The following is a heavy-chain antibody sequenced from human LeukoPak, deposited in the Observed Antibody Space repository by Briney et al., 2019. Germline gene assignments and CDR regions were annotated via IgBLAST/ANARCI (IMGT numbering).Heavy chain of an antibody. CDR1: GYRFTRYW. D-gene: IGHD5-24*01. CDR2: IYPGDSDT. Sequence: GESLKISCKGSGYRFTRYWIGWVRQMPGKGLEWMGIIYPGDSDTRYTPSFHGQVTLSAGKSISTAYLQSSRLQASDPALYYCASRRKGMSTAGFASWGQGTLVTVSS. V-gene: IGHV5-51*01. J-gene: IGHJ4*02. CDR3: ASRRKGMSTAGFAS.